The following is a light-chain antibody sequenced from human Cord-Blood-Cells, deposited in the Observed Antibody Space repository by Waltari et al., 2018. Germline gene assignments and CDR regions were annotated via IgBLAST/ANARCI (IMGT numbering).Light chain of an antibody. J-gene: IGKJ5*01. CDR3: QQRRNWPIT. Sequence: IVFTHSPATLSLSPGEKAPLSCRASQSVSSYLAWYQQKPGQAPRRLIYDASNRATGIPDRFIGSGSGTDFTLTISSLEPEDFAVYYCQQRRNWPITFGQGTRLEIK. CDR2: DAS. V-gene: IGKV3-11*01. CDR1: QSVSSY.